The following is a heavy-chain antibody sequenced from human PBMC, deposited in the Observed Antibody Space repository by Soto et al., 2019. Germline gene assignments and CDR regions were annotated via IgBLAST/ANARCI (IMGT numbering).Heavy chain of an antibody. D-gene: IGHD2-15*01. CDR3: ARLIEGGGLDY. CDR1: GGSINSY. J-gene: IGHJ4*01. Sequence: QVQLQESGPGLVKPSETLSLTCTVSGGSINSYWSWIRQPPGKGLEWIGYIYYSGSTNYNPSLKSRVTISVDTSKSQFALKLTSVTAADTAVYYCARLIEGGGLDYWGHGTLVTVSS. CDR2: IYYSGST. V-gene: IGHV4-59*08.